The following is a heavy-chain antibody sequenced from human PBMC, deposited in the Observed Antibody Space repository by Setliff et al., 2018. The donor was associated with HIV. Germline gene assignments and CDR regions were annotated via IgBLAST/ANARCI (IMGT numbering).Heavy chain of an antibody. Sequence: SETLSLTCTVSGGSIDSTSYYWVWIRQPPGKGLEWIGSIYYSGTTYYNPSLKSRVTISVDTSNNQVSLKLTSMTAADTSVYYCACRYYDLWSNYYTGIPYWGQGTLVTVSS. D-gene: IGHD3-3*01. J-gene: IGHJ4*02. CDR1: GGSIDSTSYY. V-gene: IGHV4-39*01. CDR2: IYYSGTT. CDR3: ACRYYDLWSNYYTGIPY.